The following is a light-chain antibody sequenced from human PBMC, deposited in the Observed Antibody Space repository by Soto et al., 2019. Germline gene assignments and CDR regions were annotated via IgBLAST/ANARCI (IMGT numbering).Light chain of an antibody. Sequence: EIVLTQSPGTLSLSPGERATLSCRASQSVSSSYLAWYQQKPGQAPMLLIYGASSRATATPDRFSGSGSGTDFTLTISRLEPEDFAVYYCQQYGSSPYTFGQGTKLDIK. CDR3: QQYGSSPYT. J-gene: IGKJ2*01. V-gene: IGKV3-20*01. CDR2: GAS. CDR1: QSVSSSY.